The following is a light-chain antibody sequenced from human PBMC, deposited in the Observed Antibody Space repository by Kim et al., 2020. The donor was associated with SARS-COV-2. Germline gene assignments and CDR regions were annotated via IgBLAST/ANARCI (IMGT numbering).Light chain of an antibody. Sequence: QSALTQPPSVSGSPGQSVTISCTGTSGDVGAYNYVSWYQQHPGKAPKLIIYDVSRRPSGVPDRFSGSKSGNAASLTISGLQADDEADYYCCSYAGINALVFGGGTQLTVL. J-gene: IGLJ7*01. CDR3: CSYAGINALV. V-gene: IGLV2-11*01. CDR1: SGDVGAYNY. CDR2: DVS.